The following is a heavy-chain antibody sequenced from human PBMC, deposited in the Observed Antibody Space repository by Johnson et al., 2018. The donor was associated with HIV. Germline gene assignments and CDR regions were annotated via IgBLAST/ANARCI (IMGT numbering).Heavy chain of an antibody. CDR1: GFTFSSYA. J-gene: IGHJ3*02. V-gene: IGHV3-30-3*01. D-gene: IGHD1-26*01. CDR3: AKDSFYSGSYGDHDAFDI. CDR2: ISYDGSNK. Sequence: QVQLVESGGGVVQPGRSLRLSCAASGFTFSSYAMHWVRQAPGKGLEWVAVISYDGSNKYYADSVKGRLTISRDNSKNTLYLQMSSLRAEDTALYYCAKDSFYSGSYGDHDAFDIWGQGTMVTVSS.